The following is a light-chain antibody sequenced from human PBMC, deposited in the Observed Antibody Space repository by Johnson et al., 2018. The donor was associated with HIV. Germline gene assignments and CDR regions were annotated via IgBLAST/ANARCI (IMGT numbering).Light chain of an antibody. V-gene: IGLV1-51*02. CDR1: SSNIGNNY. Sequence: QSVLTQPPSVSAAPGQKVTISCSGSSSNIGNNYVSWYQHLPGTAPKVLIYENSKRPSSIPDRFSGSKSGPSATLDITGLPTGDEADYYCGTWDTSLGSQYVFGSGTKVTVL. J-gene: IGLJ1*01. CDR3: GTWDTSLGSQYV. CDR2: ENS.